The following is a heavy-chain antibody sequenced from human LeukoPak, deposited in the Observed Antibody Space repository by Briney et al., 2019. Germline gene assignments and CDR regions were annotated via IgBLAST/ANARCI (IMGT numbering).Heavy chain of an antibody. Sequence: ASVKVSCKASGGTFSSYAISWVRQAPGQGLEWMGGIIPIFGTANYAQKFQGRVTITADESTSTAYMELSSLRSEDTAVYYCATEDSGSYGFDYWGQGTLVTVSS. CDR2: IIPIFGTA. V-gene: IGHV1-69*13. J-gene: IGHJ4*02. CDR3: ATEDSGSYGFDY. CDR1: GGTFSSYA. D-gene: IGHD1-26*01.